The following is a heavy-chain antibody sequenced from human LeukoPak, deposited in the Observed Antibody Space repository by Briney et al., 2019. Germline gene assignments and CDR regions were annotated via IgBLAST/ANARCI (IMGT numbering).Heavy chain of an antibody. V-gene: IGHV1-18*01. Sequence: ASVKVSCKASGYTFTSYGISWVRQAPGQGLEWMGWISAYNGNTNYAQKLQGRVTMTTDTSTSTAYMELRSLRSDDTAVYYCARDSRSIAARTGRGYYYYYYMDVWGKGTTVTVSS. J-gene: IGHJ6*03. CDR3: ARDSRSIAARTGRGYYYYYYMDV. CDR1: GYTFTSYG. D-gene: IGHD6-6*01. CDR2: ISAYNGNT.